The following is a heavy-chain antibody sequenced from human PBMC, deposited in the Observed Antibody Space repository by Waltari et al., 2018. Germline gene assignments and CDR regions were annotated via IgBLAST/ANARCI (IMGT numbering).Heavy chain of an antibody. CDR3: ARLRIAAVQS. D-gene: IGHD6-13*01. V-gene: IGHV4-39*01. CDR2: IYYSGST. J-gene: IGHJ5*02. CDR1: GGSISSSSYY. Sequence: QLQLQESGPGLVKPSETLSLTCTVPGGSISSSSYYWGWIRQPPGKGLEWIGSIYYSGSTYYNPSLKSRVTISVDTSKNQFSLKLSSVTAADTAVYYCARLRIAAVQSWGQGTLVTVPS.